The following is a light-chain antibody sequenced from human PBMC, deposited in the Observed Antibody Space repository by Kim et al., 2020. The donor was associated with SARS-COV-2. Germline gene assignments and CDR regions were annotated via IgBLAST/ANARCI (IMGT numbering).Light chain of an antibody. J-gene: IGKJ1*01. CDR3: LQHNEWPSWT. CDR2: SAS. CDR1: QSVSRN. Sequence: DIMMTQSPATLSVSPVERATLSCRASQSVSRNVAWYQQRPGQAPRVLVYSASTRATGIPARFSGNGSGIDFTLTISSLQSEDVALYYCLQHNEWPSWTFGQGTKVDIK. V-gene: IGKV3-15*01.